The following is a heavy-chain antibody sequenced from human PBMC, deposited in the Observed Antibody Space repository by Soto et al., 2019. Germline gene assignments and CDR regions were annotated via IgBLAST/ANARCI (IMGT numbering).Heavy chain of an antibody. V-gene: IGHV3-72*01. D-gene: IGHD6-19*01. CDR2: SRDKAQGYST. CDR1: GFTLSDHY. CDR3: ARGLNAVAGLFDY. J-gene: IGHJ4*02. Sequence: PGGSLRLSCAGSGFTLSDHYIDWVRQAPGKGLEWVGRSRDKAQGYSTTYAASVKGRFTTSRDESKNTLYLQMNSLRTEDTAVYYCARGLNAVAGLFDYWGQGTLVTVSS.